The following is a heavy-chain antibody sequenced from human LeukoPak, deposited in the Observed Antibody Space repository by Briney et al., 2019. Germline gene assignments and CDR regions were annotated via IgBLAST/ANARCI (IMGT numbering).Heavy chain of an antibody. CDR1: GFIFSHYW. Sequence: PGGSLRLSCAGSGFIFSHYWMSWLRQAPWKEPEWVANIKLFGDEQYYGDSVKGRFIISRDNAKNSLYLQMHSLRADDTAVYYCARALTTDHSGRWFDPWGQGTLVTVSS. V-gene: IGHV3-7*01. CDR2: IKLFGDEQ. CDR3: ARALTTDHSGRWFDP. J-gene: IGHJ5*02. D-gene: IGHD4-17*01.